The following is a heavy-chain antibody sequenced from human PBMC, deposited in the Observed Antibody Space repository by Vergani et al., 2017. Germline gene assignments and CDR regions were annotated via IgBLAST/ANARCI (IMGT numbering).Heavy chain of an antibody. CDR2: INPNSGGT. J-gene: IGHJ5*02. V-gene: IGHV1-2*06. CDR3: ARAPSIAARRPSNWFDP. Sequence: QVQLVQSGAEVKKPGASVKVSCKASGYTFTGYYMHWVRQAPGQGLEWMGRINPNSGGTNYAQKFQGRVTMTRDTAISTAYMELSRRRSDDTAVYYCARAPSIAARRPSNWFDPWGQGTLVTVSS. D-gene: IGHD6-6*01. CDR1: GYTFTGYY.